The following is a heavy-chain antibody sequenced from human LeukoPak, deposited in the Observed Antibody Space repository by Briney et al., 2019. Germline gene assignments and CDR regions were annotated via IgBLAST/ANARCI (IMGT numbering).Heavy chain of an antibody. CDR3: ARQQPIAARFPDY. J-gene: IGHJ4*02. V-gene: IGHV4-39*01. CDR1: GGSISSSSYY. D-gene: IGHD6-6*01. CDR2: IYYSGST. Sequence: SETLSLTCTVSGGSISSSSYYWGWIRQPPGKGLEWIGSIYYSGSTYYNPSLKSRVTISVDTSKNQFSLKLSSVTAADTAVYYCARQQPIAARFPDYWGQGTLVTVSS.